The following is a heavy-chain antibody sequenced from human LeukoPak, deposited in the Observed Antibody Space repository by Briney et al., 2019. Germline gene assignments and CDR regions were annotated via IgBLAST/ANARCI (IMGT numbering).Heavy chain of an antibody. CDR3: AKDGGPGLKTTSCYLF. J-gene: IGHJ4*02. D-gene: IGHD2-2*01. CDR1: GFTFSSYA. Sequence: QPGGSLRLSCAASGFTFSSYAMSWVRQAPGKGLEWVSAISGSGGSTYYADSVKGRFTISRDNSKNTLYLQMNSLRAEDTAVYCCAKDGGPGLKTTSCYLFWGQGTLVTVSS. V-gene: IGHV3-23*01. CDR2: ISGSGGST.